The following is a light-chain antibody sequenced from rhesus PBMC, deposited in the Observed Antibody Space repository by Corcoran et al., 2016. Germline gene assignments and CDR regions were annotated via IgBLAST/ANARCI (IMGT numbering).Light chain of an antibody. CDR1: QGISSY. Sequence: DIQMSQSPSSLSASVGDRVTITCRASQGISSYLNWYQQKPGKAPKLLIYYANSLASGVPSMFRGSGSGTDYTLTLSSLQPDDFATYSCQQGYSTPPTFGQGTKVEIK. V-gene: IGKV1-32*03. J-gene: IGKJ1*01. CDR2: YAN. CDR3: QQGYSTPPT.